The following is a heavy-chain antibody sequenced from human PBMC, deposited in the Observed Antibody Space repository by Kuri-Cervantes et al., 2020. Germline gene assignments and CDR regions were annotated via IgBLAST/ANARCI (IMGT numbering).Heavy chain of an antibody. CDR2: ISSSGSTI. CDR3: ARGNVKAPADGMDV. D-gene: IGHD3-16*01. CDR1: GFTFSDYY. J-gene: IGHJ6*02. Sequence: GESLKISCAASGFTFSDYYMSWIRQAPGKGLEWVSYISSSGSTIYYADSVKGRFTISRDNSKNTLYLQMNSLRAEDTAVYYCARGNVKAPADGMDVWGQGTTVTVSS. V-gene: IGHV3-11*04.